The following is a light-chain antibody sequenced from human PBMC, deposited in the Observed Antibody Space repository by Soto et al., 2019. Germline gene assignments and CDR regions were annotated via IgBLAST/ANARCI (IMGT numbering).Light chain of an antibody. CDR2: DAS. Sequence: EIVLTQSPATLSLSPGERATLSCRASQSVSSYLAWYQQKPGQAPRLLIYDASNRATGIPARFSGSGSGTDFTLTITRRQPEDLAVSFCQQRSTWPPALTFGQGTRLEIK. CDR1: QSVSSY. J-gene: IGKJ5*01. CDR3: QQRSTWPPALT. V-gene: IGKV3-11*01.